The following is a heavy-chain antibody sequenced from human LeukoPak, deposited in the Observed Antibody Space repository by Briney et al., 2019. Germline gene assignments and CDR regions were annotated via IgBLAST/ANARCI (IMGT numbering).Heavy chain of an antibody. CDR1: GFTFSSYA. V-gene: IGHV3-30-3*01. J-gene: IGHJ3*02. Sequence: PGRSLRLSCAASGFTFSSYAMHWVRQAPGKGLEWVAVISYDGSNKYYADSVKGRFTISRDNSKNTLYLQMNSLRAEDTAVYYCAKRKDSSNWYGAFDIWGQGSMVTVSS. CDR3: AKRKDSSNWYGAFDI. CDR2: ISYDGSNK. D-gene: IGHD6-19*01.